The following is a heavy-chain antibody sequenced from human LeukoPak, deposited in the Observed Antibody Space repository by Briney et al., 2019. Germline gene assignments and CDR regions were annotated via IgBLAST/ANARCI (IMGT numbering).Heavy chain of an antibody. Sequence: PSETLSLTCAVYGGSFSGYYWSWIRQPPGKGLEWIGEINHSGSTNYNPSLKSRVTISVDTSKNQFSLKLSSVTAADTAVYYCARRFYDILTGYRPNWFDPWGQGTLVTVSS. CDR2: INHSGST. D-gene: IGHD3-9*01. CDR3: ARRFYDILTGYRPNWFDP. J-gene: IGHJ5*02. CDR1: GGSFSGYY. V-gene: IGHV4-34*01.